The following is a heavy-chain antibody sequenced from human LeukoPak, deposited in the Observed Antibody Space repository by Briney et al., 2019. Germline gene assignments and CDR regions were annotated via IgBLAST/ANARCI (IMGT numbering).Heavy chain of an antibody. D-gene: IGHD6-13*01. CDR2: INTDSGGT. CDR3: ARDLSSWDSNYFDY. CDR1: GYTFTDYY. Sequence: ASVKVSCKASGYTFTDYYIHWVRQAPGQGLEWMVWINTDSGGTNYAQKFQGWVTMTRDTSISTAYMELSRLRSDDTAVYYCARDLSSWDSNYFDYWGQGTLVTVSS. V-gene: IGHV1-2*04. J-gene: IGHJ4*02.